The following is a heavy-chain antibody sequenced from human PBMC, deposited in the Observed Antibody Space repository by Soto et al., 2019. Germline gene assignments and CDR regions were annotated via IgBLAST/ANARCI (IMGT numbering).Heavy chain of an antibody. CDR2: IIPIFGTA. D-gene: IGHD2-2*01. CDR1: GGTFSSYA. J-gene: IGHJ5*02. Sequence: ASVKVSCKASGGTFSSYAISWVRQAPGQGLEWMGGIIPIFGTANYAQKFQGRVTITADESTSTAYMELSSLRSEDTAVYYCARGGCSSTSCYFWFDPWGQGTLVTVSS. V-gene: IGHV1-69*13. CDR3: ARGGCSSTSCYFWFDP.